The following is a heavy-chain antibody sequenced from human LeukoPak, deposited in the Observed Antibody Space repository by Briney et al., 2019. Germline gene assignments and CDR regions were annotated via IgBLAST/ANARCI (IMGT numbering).Heavy chain of an antibody. CDR1: GGSFSGYF. V-gene: IGHV4-34*01. CDR3: ARGQRGSSWHRGGKYMDV. CDR2: INHSGSS. J-gene: IGHJ6*03. D-gene: IGHD6-13*01. Sequence: PSETLSLTCAVYGGSFSGYFWSWIRQPPGKGLEWIGEINHSGSSNYNPSLKSRVTISVDTSKNQFSLKLSSVTAADTAVYYCARGQRGSSWHRGGKYMDVWGKGTTVTVSS.